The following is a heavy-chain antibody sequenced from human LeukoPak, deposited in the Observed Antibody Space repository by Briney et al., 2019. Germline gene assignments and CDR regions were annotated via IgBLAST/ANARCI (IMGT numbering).Heavy chain of an antibody. CDR1: GGTFSSYA. CDR2: IIPIFGTA. D-gene: IGHD5-18*01. Sequence: ASVKVSCKASGGTFSSYAISWVRQARGQGLEWMGGIIPIFGTANYAQKFQGRVTITADKSTSTAYMELSSLRSEDTAVYYCARAGWIQLWSQPHYFDYWGQGTLVTVSS. CDR3: ARAGWIQLWSQPHYFDY. V-gene: IGHV1-69*06. J-gene: IGHJ4*02.